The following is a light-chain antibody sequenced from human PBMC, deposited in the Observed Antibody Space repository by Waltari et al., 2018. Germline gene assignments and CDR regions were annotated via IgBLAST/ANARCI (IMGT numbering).Light chain of an antibody. CDR3: CSFAGYGIYV. J-gene: IGLJ1*01. CDR2: EIS. CDR1: NRNVDILPL. Sequence: QSALTQPASVSGSPGQSITISCNAVNRNVDILPLVPWSQHHPGRNPRLLIYEISQRPSGISNRFSGSKSGNTASLTISGLQPEDEADYFCCSFAGYGIYVFGSGTQVSVL. V-gene: IGLV2-23*02.